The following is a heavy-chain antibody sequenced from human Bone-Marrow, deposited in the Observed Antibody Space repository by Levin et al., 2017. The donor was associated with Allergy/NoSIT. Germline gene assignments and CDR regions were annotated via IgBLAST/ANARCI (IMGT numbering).Heavy chain of an antibody. CDR1: GSSISGFY. CDR2: IYDSTNS. D-gene: IGHD2-21*02. CDR3: ARAYCGGGACYSNSFHI. V-gene: IGHV4-59*01. J-gene: IGHJ3*02. Sequence: SETLSLTCAVSGSSISGFYWSWIRQPPGKGLEWIAYIYDSTNSNYSPSLKSRVTISVDTSKNQFSLKLRSVTAADTAVYYCARAYCGGGACYSNSFHIWGQGTMVTVSP.